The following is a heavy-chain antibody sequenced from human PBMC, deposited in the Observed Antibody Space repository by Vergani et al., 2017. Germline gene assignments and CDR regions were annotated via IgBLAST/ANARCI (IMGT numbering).Heavy chain of an antibody. CDR3: TKGSVYYHDSAGHGYDPYTGFDL. V-gene: IGHV3-23*04. CDR2: ISGSGGFT. Sequence: EVDLVESGGNLVQPGGSLRLSCAASGFTFTNFAMTWVRQAPGEGLEWVSGISGSGGFTYYADSVKGRFTISRDNAKNSLFLEMNSLRFEDTAVYFCTKGSVYYHDSAGHGYDPYTGFDLWGQGTLVTVSS. CDR1: GFTFTNFA. J-gene: IGHJ3*01. D-gene: IGHD5-12*01.